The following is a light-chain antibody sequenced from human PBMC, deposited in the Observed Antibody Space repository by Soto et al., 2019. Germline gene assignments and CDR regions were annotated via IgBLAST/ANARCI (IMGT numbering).Light chain of an antibody. V-gene: IGLV6-57*04. J-gene: IGLJ2*01. CDR2: GNN. Sequence: NFMLTQPHSVSESPGKTVTISCTRSRGSIASSLVQWYPQRPGSAPATVIFGNNQRPSGVSDRFSGSSDSSSSSASLTISGRRTEDEGDYYCQSYDSDKYVVFGGGTKRTVL. CDR3: QSYDSDKYVV. CDR1: RGSIASSL.